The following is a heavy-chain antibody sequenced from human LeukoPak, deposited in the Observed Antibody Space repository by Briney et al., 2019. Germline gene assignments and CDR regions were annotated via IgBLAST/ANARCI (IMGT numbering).Heavy chain of an antibody. CDR2: IYHSGST. CDR1: GYSISSGYY. J-gene: IGHJ3*02. CDR3: ARALVSSWYGAFDI. D-gene: IGHD6-13*01. V-gene: IGHV4-38-2*02. Sequence: SETLSLTCTVSGYSISSGYYWGWIRQPPGKGLEWIGSIYHSGSTYYNPSLKSRVTISVDTSKNQFSLKLSSVTAADTAVYYCARALVSSWYGAFDIWGQGTKVTVSS.